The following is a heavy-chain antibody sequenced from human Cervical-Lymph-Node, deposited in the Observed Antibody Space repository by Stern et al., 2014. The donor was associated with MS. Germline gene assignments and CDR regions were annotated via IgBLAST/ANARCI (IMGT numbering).Heavy chain of an antibody. V-gene: IGHV1-46*01. CDR3: ARGDQHPKGNQLQNIVATITGAFDI. Sequence: QVQLVQSGAEVKKPGASVKVSCKASGYTFTSYYMHWVRQAPGQGLEWMGIINPSGSSTCYAQKFQGRVTMTRDTSTSTVYMELSSLRSEDTAVYYCARGDQHPKGNQLQNIVATITGAFDIWGQGTMVTVSS. J-gene: IGHJ3*02. D-gene: IGHD5-12*01. CDR1: GYTFTSYY. CDR2: INPSGSST.